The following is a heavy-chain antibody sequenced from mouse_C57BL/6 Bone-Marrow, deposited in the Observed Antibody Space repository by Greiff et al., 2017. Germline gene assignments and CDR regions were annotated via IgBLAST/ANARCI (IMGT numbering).Heavy chain of an antibody. V-gene: IGHV1-81*01. Sequence: QVQLQQSGAELARPGASVKLSCKASGYTFTSYGISWVKQRPGQGLEWIGELYPRSGNTYYNEKFKGKATLTADKSSSTAYMELRSLTSEDSAVYFCAGADDGYSWGQGTTLTVSS. D-gene: IGHD2-3*01. J-gene: IGHJ2*01. CDR1: GYTFTSYG. CDR2: LYPRSGNT. CDR3: AGADDGYS.